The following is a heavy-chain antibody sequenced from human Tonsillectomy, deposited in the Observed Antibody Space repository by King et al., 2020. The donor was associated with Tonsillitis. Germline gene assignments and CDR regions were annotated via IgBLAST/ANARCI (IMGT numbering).Heavy chain of an antibody. J-gene: IGHJ6*02. CDR1: GFTFDDYA. CDR2: ISWNSGSI. D-gene: IGHD3-16*01. V-gene: IGHV3-9*01. Sequence: EVQLVESGGGLVQPGRSLRLSCAASGFTFDDYAIHWVRQAPGKGLEWVSGISWNSGSIGYADSVKGRFTISRDNAKNSLYLQMNSLRAEDTALYYCAKDQLPRYRSYGMDVWGQGTTVTVSS. CDR3: AKDQLPRYRSYGMDV.